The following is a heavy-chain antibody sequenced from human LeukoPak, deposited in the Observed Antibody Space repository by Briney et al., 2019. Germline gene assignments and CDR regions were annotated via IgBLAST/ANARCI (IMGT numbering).Heavy chain of an antibody. CDR2: VRNDGSKK. CDR3: AKVGATKPDY. Sequence: VAFVRNDGSKKNYADSVKGRFTISRDNSKNTLYLQMNSLRAEDTAVYYCAKVGATKPDYWGQGTLVTVSS. D-gene: IGHD1-26*01. J-gene: IGHJ4*02. V-gene: IGHV3-30*02.